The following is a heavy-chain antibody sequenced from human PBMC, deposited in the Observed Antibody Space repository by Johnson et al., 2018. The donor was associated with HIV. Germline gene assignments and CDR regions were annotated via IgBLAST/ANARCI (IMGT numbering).Heavy chain of an antibody. V-gene: IGHV3-30-3*01. J-gene: IGHJ3*02. CDR1: GFTFSYYA. CDR2: ISYDGSNK. D-gene: IGHD3-3*01. Sequence: QVQLVESGGGLVKPGGSLRLSCAASGFTFSYYAMHWVRQAPGKGLEWVAVISYDGSNKYYADSVKGRFTISRDNSKNTLYLQMNSLRAEDTALYYCAREFESPETDFWSGDDAFDIWGQGTMVTVSS. CDR3: AREFESPETDFWSGDDAFDI.